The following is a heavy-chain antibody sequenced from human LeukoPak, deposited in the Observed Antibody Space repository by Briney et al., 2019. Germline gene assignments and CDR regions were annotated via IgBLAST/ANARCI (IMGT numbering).Heavy chain of an antibody. V-gene: IGHV3-33*01. J-gene: IGHJ4*02. Sequence: GGSLRLSCAASGFTFSSYGMHWVRQAPGKGLEWVAVIWYDGSNKCYADSVKGRFTISRDNSKNTLYLQMNSLRAEDTAVYYCARDDGRSLFDYWGQGTLVTVSS. CDR2: IWYDGSNK. CDR1: GFTFSSYG. CDR3: ARDDGRSLFDY. D-gene: IGHD1-26*01.